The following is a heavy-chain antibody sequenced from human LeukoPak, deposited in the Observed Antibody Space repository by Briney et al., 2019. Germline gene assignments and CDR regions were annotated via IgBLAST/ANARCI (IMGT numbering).Heavy chain of an antibody. D-gene: IGHD3-22*01. CDR3: ARDDSSGYHYRFDY. CDR2: IYSGGST. V-gene: IGHV3-66*02. J-gene: IGHJ4*02. Sequence: PGGSLRLSCAASGFTVSSNYMSWVRQAPGKGLEWVSVIYSGGSTYYADSVKGRFTISGDKSKNTLYLQMNSLRAEDTAVYYCARDDSSGYHYRFDYWGQGTLVTVSS. CDR1: GFTVSSNY.